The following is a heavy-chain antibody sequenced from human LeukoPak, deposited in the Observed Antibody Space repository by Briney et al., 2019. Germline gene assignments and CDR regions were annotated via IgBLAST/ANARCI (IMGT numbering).Heavy chain of an antibody. D-gene: IGHD6-13*01. Sequence: GGSLRLSCAASGFTFSSYGMHWVRQAPGKGLEWVAFIRYDGSNKYYADSVKGRFTISRDNSKNTLYLQMNSLRAEDTAVYYCGTNRPGYSSSWYYFDYWGQGTLVTVSS. J-gene: IGHJ4*02. V-gene: IGHV3-30*02. CDR3: GTNRPGYSSSWYYFDY. CDR1: GFTFSSYG. CDR2: IRYDGSNK.